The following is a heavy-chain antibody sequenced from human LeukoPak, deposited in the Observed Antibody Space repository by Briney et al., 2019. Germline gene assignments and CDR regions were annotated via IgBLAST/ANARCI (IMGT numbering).Heavy chain of an antibody. J-gene: IGHJ3*02. Sequence: QPGGSLRLSCAASGFTFSRYSMNCVRQAPGKGLEWVSYISRSRSTIYYADSVKGRFTISRDNAKNSLYLQMNSLRAEDTAMYYCARTYQLLYDDAFDIWGQGTMVTVSS. V-gene: IGHV3-48*01. D-gene: IGHD2-2*02. CDR1: GFTFSRYS. CDR3: ARTYQLLYDDAFDI. CDR2: ISRSRSTI.